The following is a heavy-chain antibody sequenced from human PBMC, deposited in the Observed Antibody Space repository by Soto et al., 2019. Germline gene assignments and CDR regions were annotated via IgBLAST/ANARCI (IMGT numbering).Heavy chain of an antibody. CDR3: AMRGYCSGGSCSSQYYYYGMDV. CDR2: IDPSDSYT. V-gene: IGHV5-10-1*03. J-gene: IGHJ6*02. Sequence: EVQLVQSGAEVKKPGESLRISCKGSGYSFTSYWISWVRQMPGKGLEWMVRIDPSDSYTNYSPSFQGHVTISADKSISTAYLQWSSLKASDTAMYYCAMRGYCSGGSCSSQYYYYGMDVWGQGTTVTVSS. D-gene: IGHD2-15*01. CDR1: GYSFTSYW.